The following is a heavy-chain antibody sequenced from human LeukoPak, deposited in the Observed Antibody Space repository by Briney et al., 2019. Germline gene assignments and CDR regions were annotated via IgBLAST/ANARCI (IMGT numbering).Heavy chain of an antibody. CDR3: ARSPYGSGSYPFPRMADY. CDR2: ISAYNGNT. D-gene: IGHD3-10*01. CDR1: GYTFTSYG. J-gene: IGHJ4*02. Sequence: ASVKVSCKASGYTFTSYGICWVRQAPGQGLEWMGWISAYNGNTNYAQKLQGRVTMTTDTSTSTAYMELRSLRSDDTAVYYCARSPYGSGSYPFPRMADYWGQGTLVTVSS. V-gene: IGHV1-18*04.